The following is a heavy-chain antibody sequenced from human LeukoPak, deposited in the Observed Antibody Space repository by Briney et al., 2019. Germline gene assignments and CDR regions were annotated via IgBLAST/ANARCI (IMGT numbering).Heavy chain of an antibody. Sequence: GGSLRLSCSASGFTFTTYGMNWVRQAPGKGLEWGAYITISTGIIYYADSVKGRFTISRDNAKNSLYLQMNSLRAEDTAVYYCARETPYSSSWTVFDYWGQGTLVTVSS. CDR3: ARETPYSSSWTVFDY. J-gene: IGHJ4*02. D-gene: IGHD6-13*01. CDR2: ITISTGII. V-gene: IGHV3-48*01. CDR1: GFTFTTYG.